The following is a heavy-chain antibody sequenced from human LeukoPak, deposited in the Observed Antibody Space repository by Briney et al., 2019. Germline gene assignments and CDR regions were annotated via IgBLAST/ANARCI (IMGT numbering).Heavy chain of an antibody. D-gene: IGHD6-6*01. CDR2: INPSGGST. Sequence: ASAKVSCKASGYSFTSYYMHWVRQAPGQGLEWMGIINPSGGSTSYAQKFQGRVTMTRDMSTSTVYMELSSLRSEDTAVYYCARDRGFSSSSGFDDYWGQGTLVTVSS. CDR3: ARDRGFSSSSGFDDY. J-gene: IGHJ4*02. V-gene: IGHV1-46*01. CDR1: GYSFTSYY.